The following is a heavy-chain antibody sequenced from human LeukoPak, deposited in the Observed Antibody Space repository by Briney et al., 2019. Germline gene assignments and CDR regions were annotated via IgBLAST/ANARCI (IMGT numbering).Heavy chain of an antibody. CDR2: ISGCGGST. D-gene: IGHD6-6*01. CDR1: GFTFSSYA. Sequence: GGALTLPCPASGFTFSSYAMSWVRQAPGKGLAGVAGISGCGGSTYSADSVKGRFTTSRNNSKNTLYLQTNSLRAEDTAVYYCAQPLHFTTGIAARPLDYWGQGTLVTVSS. V-gene: IGHV3-23*01. CDR3: AQPLHFTTGIAARPLDY. J-gene: IGHJ4*02.